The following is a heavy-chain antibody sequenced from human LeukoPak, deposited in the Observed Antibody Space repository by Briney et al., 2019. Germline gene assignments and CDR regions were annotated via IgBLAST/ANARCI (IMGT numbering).Heavy chain of an antibody. J-gene: IGHJ4*02. D-gene: IGHD5-24*01. CDR1: GYTFSSYD. CDR3: ARGSRARDGYTPDY. CDR2: MNPNSGNT. V-gene: IGHV1-8*02. Sequence: ASVKVSCKASGYTFSSYDISWVRQAPGQGLEWMGWMNPNSGNTGYAQKFQGRVTMTRNTSISTAYMELSSLRSEDTAVYYCARGSRARDGYTPDYWGQGTLVTVSS.